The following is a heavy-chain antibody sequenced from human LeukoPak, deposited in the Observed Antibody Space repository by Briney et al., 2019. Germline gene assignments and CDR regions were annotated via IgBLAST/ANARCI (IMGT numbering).Heavy chain of an antibody. V-gene: IGHV4-59*01. CDR1: VGSISSYY. Sequence: SETLSRTCTVSVGSISSYYWSWIRQPPGKELEWIGYIYYSGSTNYNPSLKSRVTISVDTSKNQFSLKLSSVTAADTALYYCARALRDSNYGWFDPWGQGALVTVSS. CDR3: ARALRDSNYGWFDP. CDR2: IYYSGST. D-gene: IGHD4-11*01. J-gene: IGHJ5*02.